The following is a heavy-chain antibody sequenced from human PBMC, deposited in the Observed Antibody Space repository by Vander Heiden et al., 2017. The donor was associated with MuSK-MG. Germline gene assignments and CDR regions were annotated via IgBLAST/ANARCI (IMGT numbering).Heavy chain of an antibody. CDR1: GGSISSGSYY. V-gene: IGHV4-61*02. Sequence: QVQLQESGPGLVKPSQTLSLTCTVSGGSISSGSYYWSWIRQPAGKGLEWIGRIYTSGSTNYNPSLKSRVTISVDTSKNQFSLKLSSVTAADTAVYYCARDGRSSGWYREYAFDIWGQGTMVTVSS. J-gene: IGHJ3*02. D-gene: IGHD6-19*01. CDR2: IYTSGST. CDR3: ARDGRSSGWYREYAFDI.